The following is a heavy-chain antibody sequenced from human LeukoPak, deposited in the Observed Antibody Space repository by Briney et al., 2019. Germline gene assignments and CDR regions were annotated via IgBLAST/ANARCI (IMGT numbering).Heavy chain of an antibody. CDR1: GYTFTSYG. CDR3: ATDLPTTPDYFDY. D-gene: IGHD1-26*01. J-gene: IGHJ4*02. CDR2: ISCYNGNT. Sequence: ASVKVSCKASGYTFTSYGMSWVRQAPGQGLEWLGWISCYNGNTNYAQKFQGRVTMTTDTSTSTAYMELRSLTSDDTAVYYCATDLPTTPDYFDYWGQGTLVTVSS. V-gene: IGHV1-18*01.